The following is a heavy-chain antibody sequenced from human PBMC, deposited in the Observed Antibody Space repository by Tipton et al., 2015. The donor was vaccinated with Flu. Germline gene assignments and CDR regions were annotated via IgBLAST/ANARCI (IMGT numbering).Heavy chain of an antibody. Sequence: GSLRLSCAASGFTVSSNYMSWVRQAPGKGLEWVSVIYSRGSTYYADSVKGRFSISRDNSKRTLYLQMNSLRAEDTAVYYCARDGGPRAFDIWGQGTMVTVSS. CDR2: IYSRGST. CDR3: ARDGGPRAFDI. CDR1: GFTVSSNY. D-gene: IGHD3-16*01. V-gene: IGHV3-66*03. J-gene: IGHJ3*02.